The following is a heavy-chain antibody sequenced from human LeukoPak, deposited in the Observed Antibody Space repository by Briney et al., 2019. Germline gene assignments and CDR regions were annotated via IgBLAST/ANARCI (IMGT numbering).Heavy chain of an antibody. CDR2: ISSDGRTT. Sequence: PGGSLRLSCAASGFTFTSYAIHWVRQAPGKGLEYFSAISSDGRTTFYANSVKGRFIISRDNSKNTVYLQMDSLGVEDMAVYYCARGQTTPPDYFDYWGQGTLVTVSS. CDR1: GFTFTSYA. V-gene: IGHV3-64*01. CDR3: ARGQTTPPDYFDY. D-gene: IGHD1/OR15-1a*01. J-gene: IGHJ4*02.